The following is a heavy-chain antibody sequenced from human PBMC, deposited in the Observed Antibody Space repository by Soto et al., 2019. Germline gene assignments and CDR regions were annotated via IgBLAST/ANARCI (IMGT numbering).Heavy chain of an antibody. Sequence: EVQLVESGGGLVQPDRPLRLSCEASGFNFENYAMHWVRQVPGKGLEWVSAISWNSGQLDYADSVRGRFTISRDNGKNSLYLEMNSLRPDDTALYFCAKDKSTGEYSYYRYMDVWGRGPTVIVSS. CDR2: ISWNSGQL. V-gene: IGHV3-9*01. D-gene: IGHD4-17*01. CDR1: GFNFENYA. CDR3: AKDKSTGEYSYYRYMDV. J-gene: IGHJ6*03.